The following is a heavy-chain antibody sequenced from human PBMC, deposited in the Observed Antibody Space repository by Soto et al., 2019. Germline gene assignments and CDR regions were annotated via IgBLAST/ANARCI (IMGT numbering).Heavy chain of an antibody. CDR1: GYTFTSYY. V-gene: IGHV1-46*03. Sequence: ASVKVSCKASGYTFTSYYMHWVRQAPGQGLEWMGIINPSGGSTSYAQKFQGRVTMTRDTSTITVYMELSSLRSEDTAVYYCARVLSGTTVFDYWGQGTLVTVSS. CDR3: ARVLSGTTVFDY. J-gene: IGHJ4*02. D-gene: IGHD4-17*01. CDR2: INPSGGST.